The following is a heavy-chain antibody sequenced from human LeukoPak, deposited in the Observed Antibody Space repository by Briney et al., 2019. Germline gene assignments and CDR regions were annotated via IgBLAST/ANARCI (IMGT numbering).Heavy chain of an antibody. Sequence: SQTLSLTCAISGDSVSSNSAAWNWIRQSPSRGLEWLGGTYYRSKWYNDYAVSVKSRITINPDTSKNQFSLKLSSVTAADTAVYYCARLTWIQLRFWFDPWGQGTLVTVSS. J-gene: IGHJ5*02. D-gene: IGHD5-18*01. V-gene: IGHV6-1*01. CDR3: ARLTWIQLRFWFDP. CDR2: TYYRSKWYN. CDR1: GDSVSSNSAA.